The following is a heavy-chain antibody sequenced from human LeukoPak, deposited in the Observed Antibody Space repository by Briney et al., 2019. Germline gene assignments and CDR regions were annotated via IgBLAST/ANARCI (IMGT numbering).Heavy chain of an antibody. V-gene: IGHV3-23*01. D-gene: IGHD2-15*01. J-gene: IGHJ6*02. CDR1: GLTFSNYA. Sequence: PGGSLRLSCAASGLTFSNYAMSWVRQAPGKGLEWVSGISDSGGSTYYADSVKGRFIISRDNSKNTLYLQMNSLGAEDTAVYYCAKGDTIVAQVGGMDVWGQGTTVTVSS. CDR2: ISDSGGST. CDR3: AKGDTIVAQVGGMDV.